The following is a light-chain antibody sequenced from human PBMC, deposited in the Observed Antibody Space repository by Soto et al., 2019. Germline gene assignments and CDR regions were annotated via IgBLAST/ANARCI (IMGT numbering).Light chain of an antibody. CDR2: WAS. Sequence: DIVMTQSPDSLAVSLGERATINCKSSQSVLYSSNSKNYLSWYQQKPGQPPKLLFYWASTRESGVPDRFSGSGSGTDFTLTISSLQAEDVAVYYCQQYYSIPITFGPGTKVESK. CDR3: QQYYSIPIT. V-gene: IGKV4-1*01. CDR1: QSVLYSSNSKNY. J-gene: IGKJ3*01.